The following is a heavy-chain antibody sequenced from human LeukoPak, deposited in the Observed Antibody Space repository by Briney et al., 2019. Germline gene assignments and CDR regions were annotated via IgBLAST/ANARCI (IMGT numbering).Heavy chain of an antibody. CDR3: ATYRDPVNRVAWFDP. CDR1: GGSISSYY. J-gene: IGHJ5*02. D-gene: IGHD4-17*01. V-gene: IGHV4-59*06. CDR2: IYYSGST. Sequence: SETLSLTCTVSGGSISSYYWSWIRQPPGKGLEWIGFIYYSGSTLYAPSFRSRVTISVDTSKNQFSLQLTSLTAADTAIYYCATYRDPVNRVAWFDPWGQGMLVTVSS.